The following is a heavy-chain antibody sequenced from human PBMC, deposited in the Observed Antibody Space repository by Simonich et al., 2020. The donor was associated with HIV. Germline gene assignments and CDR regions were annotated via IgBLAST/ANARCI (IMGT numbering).Heavy chain of an antibody. CDR3: ARGEFFDY. CDR1: GYTFTGYY. D-gene: IGHD3-16*01. Sequence: VQLVQSGAEMKKPGASVKVSCKASGYTFTGYYIHWVQQAPGKGLEWMGIVDTEDGEAVFAEKCQDRVTITADTSTDTAYMELSGLRSEDTAVYYCARGEFFDYWGQGTLVTVSS. CDR2: VDTEDGEA. V-gene: IGHV1-69-2*01. J-gene: IGHJ4*02.